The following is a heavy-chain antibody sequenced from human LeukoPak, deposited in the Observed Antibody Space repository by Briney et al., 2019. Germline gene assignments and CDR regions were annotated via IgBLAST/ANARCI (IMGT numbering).Heavy chain of an antibody. CDR2: IYTSGST. D-gene: IGHD3-16*02. CDR1: GGSISSYY. V-gene: IGHV4-4*07. Sequence: PSETLSLTCTVSGGSISSYYWSWIRQPAGKGLEWIGRIYTSGSTNYNPSLKSRVTISVDKSKNQFSLKLSSVTAADTAVYYCARDPSYRWDYFDYRGQGTLVTVSS. CDR3: ARDPSYRWDYFDY. J-gene: IGHJ4*02.